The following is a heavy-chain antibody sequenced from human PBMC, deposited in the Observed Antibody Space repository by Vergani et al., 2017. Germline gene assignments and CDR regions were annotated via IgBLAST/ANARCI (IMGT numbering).Heavy chain of an antibody. CDR2: IIPIFGTA. CDR1: GGTFSSYA. D-gene: IGHD3-22*01. V-gene: IGHV1-69*01. CDR3: ARAPYYYDSSGYTWFDP. J-gene: IGHJ5*02. Sequence: QVQLVQSGAEVKKPGSSVKVSCKASGGTFSSYAISWVRQAPGQGLEWMGGIIPIFGTANYAQKFQGRVTITADESTSTAYMELSSLRSEDTAVYYCARAPYYYDSSGYTWFDPWGQGTLVTVSS.